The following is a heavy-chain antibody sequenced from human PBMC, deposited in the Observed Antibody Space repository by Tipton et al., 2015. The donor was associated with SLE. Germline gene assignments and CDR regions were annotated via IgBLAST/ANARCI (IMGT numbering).Heavy chain of an antibody. V-gene: IGHV3-30*04. J-gene: IGHJ4*02. CDR2: ISYDGSNK. CDR1: GFTFSDYA. D-gene: IGHD6-19*01. CDR3: ARDFSGWLPDY. Sequence: SLRLSCAASGFTFSDYAMHWVRQTPGKGLEWVAVISYDGSNKYHADSVRGRFTISRDSSKNTLYLQMNSLRAEDTAVYFCARDFSGWLPDYWGQGTLVTVSP.